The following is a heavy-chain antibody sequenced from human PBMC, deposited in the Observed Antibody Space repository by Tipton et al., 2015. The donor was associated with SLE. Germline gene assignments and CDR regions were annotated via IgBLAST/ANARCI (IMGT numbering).Heavy chain of an antibody. CDR2: ISPSGATI. Sequence: SLRLSCAASGFTFSSYAMSWVRQAPGKGLEWVSAISPSGATIYYADSVKGRFTISRDISRSTVFLQMNSLRVEDTAAYYCAKVRHGDYGNYFDSWGQGTLVTVSS. CDR1: GFTFSSYA. D-gene: IGHD4-17*01. J-gene: IGHJ4*02. CDR3: AKVRHGDYGNYFDS. V-gene: IGHV3-23*01.